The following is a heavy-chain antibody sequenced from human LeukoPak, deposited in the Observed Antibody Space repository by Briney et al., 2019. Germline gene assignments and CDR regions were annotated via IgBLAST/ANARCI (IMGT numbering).Heavy chain of an antibody. V-gene: IGHV3-21*01. CDR2: ISSTSRFM. CDR3: ATIAATGLRDAFDI. CDR1: GFTFSDYN. Sequence: GGSLRLSCAASGFTFSDYNMIWARQAPGKALEWVSSISSTSRFMFYPDSLRGRFTIFRHNAQNSLYLQMNSLRVEDTATYYCATIAATGLRDAFDIWGQGTMVTVSS. J-gene: IGHJ3*02. D-gene: IGHD6-13*01.